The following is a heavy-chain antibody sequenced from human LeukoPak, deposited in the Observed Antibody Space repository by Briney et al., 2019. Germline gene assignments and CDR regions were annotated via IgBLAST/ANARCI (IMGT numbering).Heavy chain of an antibody. D-gene: IGHD2-15*01. CDR2: ISYDGGNI. Sequence: PGGSLRFSCAASGFTFSNFGTHWVRQAPGKGLEWVAVISYDGGNISYTDSVKGRFTISRDNSKNTLYLQMNSLRAEDTAVYYCAKRGYCRGGTCFSHDAFDIWGQGTMVTVSS. CDR1: GFTFSNFG. CDR3: AKRGYCRGGTCFSHDAFDI. J-gene: IGHJ3*02. V-gene: IGHV3-30*18.